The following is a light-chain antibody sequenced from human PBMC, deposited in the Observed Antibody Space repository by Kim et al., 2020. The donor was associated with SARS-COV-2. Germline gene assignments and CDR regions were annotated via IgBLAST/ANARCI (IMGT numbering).Light chain of an antibody. CDR2: DAS. V-gene: IGKV1-33*01. CDR3: QQYHALPRT. Sequence: SASVGDRVTITCQAIQDISNYLNWYQQKPGKAPKLLIHDASNLETGFPSRFSGGGSGTFFTFTISSLQPEDIATYYCQQYHALPRTFGQGTKLEI. CDR1: QDISNY. J-gene: IGKJ2*01.